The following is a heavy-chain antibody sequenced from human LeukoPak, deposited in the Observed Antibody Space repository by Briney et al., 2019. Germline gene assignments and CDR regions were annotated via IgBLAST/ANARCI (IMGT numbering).Heavy chain of an antibody. D-gene: IGHD3-10*01. CDR1: GFTFSSYS. V-gene: IGHV3-21*01. J-gene: IGHJ4*02. CDR2: ISSSSSYI. Sequence: GGSLRLSCAASGFTFSSYSMNWVRQAPGKGLEXXXSISSSSSYIYYADSVKGRFTISRDNAKNSLYLQMNSLRAEDTAVYYCARESFLGEFSYFDYWGQGTLVTVSS. CDR3: ARESFLGEFSYFDY.